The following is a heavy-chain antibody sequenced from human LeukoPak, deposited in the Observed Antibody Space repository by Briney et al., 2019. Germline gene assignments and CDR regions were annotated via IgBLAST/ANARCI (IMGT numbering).Heavy chain of an antibody. Sequence: GGSLSLSCAASGFTFSSYARSWARQPPGKGLEGVAVFSAGGGSTYYADSVKGRFTISRDNSKNMLYLQLNSLRAEDTAVYYCAKGDPPTYYDILTGQDYWGQGTLVTVSS. V-gene: IGHV3-23*01. CDR1: GFTFSSYA. D-gene: IGHD3-9*01. CDR2: FSAGGGST. J-gene: IGHJ4*02. CDR3: AKGDPPTYYDILTGQDY.